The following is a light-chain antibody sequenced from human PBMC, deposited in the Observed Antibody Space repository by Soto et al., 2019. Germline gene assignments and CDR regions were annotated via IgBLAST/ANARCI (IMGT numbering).Light chain of an antibody. J-gene: IGKJ1*01. CDR3: QQYNSYPCT. V-gene: IGKV3-15*01. Sequence: EIVMTQSPATMSVSPGERATLSCRASQSVSSNLAWYQQKPGKAPRLLISDASSGATGIPARFSGSGSGTEFSLTISSLQPDDFATYYCQQYNSYPCTFGQGTKVDIK. CDR2: DAS. CDR1: QSVSSN.